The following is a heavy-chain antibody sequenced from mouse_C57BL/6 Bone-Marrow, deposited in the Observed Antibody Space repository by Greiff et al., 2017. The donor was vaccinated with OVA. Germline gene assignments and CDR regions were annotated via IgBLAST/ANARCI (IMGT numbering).Heavy chain of an antibody. J-gene: IGHJ3*01. Sequence: EVQRVESGGGLVQPGGSLKLSCAASGFTFRTYTMSWVRQTPEKRLEWVAYISNGGDSTYYPDTVKGRFTISRDNAKNTLYLQMSSLKSEDTAMYFCARGEVDKYYCTSLCDYWGQGTLVTVSA. CDR3: ARGEVDKYYCTSLCDY. V-gene: IGHV5-12-2*01. D-gene: IGHD6-1*01. CDR1: GFTFRTYT. CDR2: ISNGGDST.